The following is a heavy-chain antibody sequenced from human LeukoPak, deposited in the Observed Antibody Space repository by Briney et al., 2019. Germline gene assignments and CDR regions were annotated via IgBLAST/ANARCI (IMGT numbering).Heavy chain of an antibody. D-gene: IGHD2-15*01. CDR2: IKKDGSQK. CDR3: VRGPYCSGGSCNGHFDY. CDR1: GFTFSNDW. V-gene: IGHV3-7*01. J-gene: IGHJ4*02. Sequence: GGSLRLSCAASGFTFSNDWMTWVRQAPGKGLEWVANIKKDGSQKNYVDSVEGRFTISRDNAKNSVYLQMNSLRAEDTAVYYCVRGPYCSGGSCNGHFDYWGQGTLVTASS.